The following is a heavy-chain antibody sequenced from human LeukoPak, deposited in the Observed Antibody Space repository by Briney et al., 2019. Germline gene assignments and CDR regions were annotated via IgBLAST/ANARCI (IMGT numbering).Heavy chain of an antibody. CDR1: GGTFSSYA. CDR3: ARLLRYFDELHWFDP. V-gene: IGHV1-69*06. J-gene: IGHJ5*02. CDR2: IIPIFGTA. Sequence: ASVKVSCKASGGTFSSYAISWVRQAPGQGLEWMGGIIPIFGTANYAQKFQGRVTITADKSTSTAYMELSSLRSEDTAVYYCARLLRYFDELHWFDPWGQGTLVTVSS. D-gene: IGHD3-9*01.